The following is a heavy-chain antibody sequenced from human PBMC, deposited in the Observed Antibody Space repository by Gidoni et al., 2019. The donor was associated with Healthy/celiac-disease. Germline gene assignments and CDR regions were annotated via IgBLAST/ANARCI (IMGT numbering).Heavy chain of an antibody. CDR2: IWYDGSNK. D-gene: IGHD2-2*01. CDR1: GFTFSSYG. V-gene: IGHV3-33*01. J-gene: IGHJ3*02. Sequence: QVQLVESGGGVVQPGRSLRLSCAASGFTFSSYGMHWVRQAPGKGLEWVAVIWYDGSNKYYADSVKGRFTISRDNSKNTLYLQMNSLRAEDTAVYYCARVRYCSSTSCRDAFDIWGQGTMVTVSS. CDR3: ARVRYCSSTSCRDAFDI.